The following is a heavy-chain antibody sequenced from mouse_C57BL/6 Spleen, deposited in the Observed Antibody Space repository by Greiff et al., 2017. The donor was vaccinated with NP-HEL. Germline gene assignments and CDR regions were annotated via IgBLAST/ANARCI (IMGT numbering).Heavy chain of an antibody. CDR2: ISYSGST. CDR3: ARTARIKY. Sequence: VQLKESGPGLVKPSPSLSLTCTVTGYSITSGYGWNWIRQFPGNKLEWMGYISYSGSTNYNPYLKSRITITRDTSNNQSFLQLNSVTTEDTATYYCARTARIKYWGQGTTLTVSS. J-gene: IGHJ2*01. D-gene: IGHD1-2*01. CDR1: GYSITSGYG. V-gene: IGHV3-2*02.